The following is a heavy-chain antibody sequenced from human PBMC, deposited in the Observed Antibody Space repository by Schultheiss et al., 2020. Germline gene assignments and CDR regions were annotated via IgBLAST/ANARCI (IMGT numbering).Heavy chain of an antibody. Sequence: SQTLSLTCAVYGGSFSGYYWSWIRQPPGKGLEWIGEINHSGSTNYNPSLKSRVTISVDTSKNQFSLKLSSVTAADTAVYYCARIFWGEWFDPWGQGTLVTVSS. D-gene: IGHD3-16*01. CDR3: ARIFWGEWFDP. V-gene: IGHV4-34*01. J-gene: IGHJ5*02. CDR1: GGSFSGYY. CDR2: INHSGST.